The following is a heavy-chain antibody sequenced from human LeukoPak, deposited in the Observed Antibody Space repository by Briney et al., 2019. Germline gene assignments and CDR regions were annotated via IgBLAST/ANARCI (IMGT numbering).Heavy chain of an antibody. V-gene: IGHV3-33*01. CDR1: GFTFSIYG. J-gene: IGHJ4*02. Sequence: GTSLRLSCAASGFTFSIYGMRWVRQAPGKGLDWVAVIGQDGATKKYADSVKGRFTISRDNSRNTLYLQMNSLRVEDTAVYYCASDAGGAAFDYWGQGTLVTVSS. CDR3: ASDAGGAAFDY. D-gene: IGHD1-26*01. CDR2: IGQDGATK.